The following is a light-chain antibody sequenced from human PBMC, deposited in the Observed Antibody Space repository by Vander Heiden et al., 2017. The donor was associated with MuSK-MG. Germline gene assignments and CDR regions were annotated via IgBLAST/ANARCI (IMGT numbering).Light chain of an antibody. V-gene: IGLV3-19*01. CDR3: NSRDSSGNHV. CDR2: GKN. Sequence: STALGQTVRITCQGDSLRSYYASWYQQKPGQAPVLVIYGKNNRPSGIPDRFSGSSSGNTASLTITGAQAEDEADYYCNSRDSSGNHVFGTGTKVTVL. CDR1: SLRSYY. J-gene: IGLJ1*01.